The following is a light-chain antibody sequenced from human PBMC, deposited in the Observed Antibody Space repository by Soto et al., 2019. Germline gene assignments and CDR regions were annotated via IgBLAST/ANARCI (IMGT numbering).Light chain of an antibody. J-gene: IGLJ1*01. Sequence: QSVLTQPPSASGTPGQRVTISCSGSSSNIGSNFVYWYQQLPGTAPTLLIYRNNQRPSGVPDRFSGSKSGTSASLAISGLRSEDEADYYCAAWDDSLSGYVFGTGTK. V-gene: IGLV1-47*01. CDR1: SSNIGSNF. CDR3: AAWDDSLSGYV. CDR2: RNN.